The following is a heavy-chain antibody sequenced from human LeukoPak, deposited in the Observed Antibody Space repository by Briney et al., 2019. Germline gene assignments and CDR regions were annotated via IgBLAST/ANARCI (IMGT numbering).Heavy chain of an antibody. D-gene: IGHD4-11*01. CDR1: GGTFSSYA. J-gene: IGHJ4*02. CDR3: ARDDYSNPLDY. Sequence: ASVKVSCKASGGTFSSYAISWVRQAPGQGLEWMGWISAYNGNTNYAQKLQGRVTMTTDTSTSTAYMELRSLRSDDTAVYYCARDDYSNPLDYWGQGTLVTVSS. V-gene: IGHV1-18*01. CDR2: ISAYNGNT.